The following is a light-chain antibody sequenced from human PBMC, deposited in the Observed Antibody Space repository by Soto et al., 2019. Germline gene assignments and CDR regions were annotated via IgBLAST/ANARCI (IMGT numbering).Light chain of an antibody. CDR3: SADTRNGAGVV. V-gene: IGLV2-14*01. CDR2: DVS. Sequence: QSALTQPASVSGSPGQSITISCTGTSGDVGGYNYVSWYQQHPGKDPKLMIYDVSNRPSGVSNRFSGAKSGNTASLTISGRQAEDEADYYCSADTRNGAGVVFGGGTKLTVL. CDR1: SGDVGGYNY. J-gene: IGLJ3*02.